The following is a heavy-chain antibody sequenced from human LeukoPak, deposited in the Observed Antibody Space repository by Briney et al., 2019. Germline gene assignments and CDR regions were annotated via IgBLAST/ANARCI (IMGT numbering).Heavy chain of an antibody. J-gene: IGHJ6*03. V-gene: IGHV1-69*06. CDR3: ASDKFIAETYYYYYMDV. D-gene: IGHD6-13*01. CDR1: GGTFSSYA. CDR2: IIPIFGTA. Sequence: SVKVSCKASGGTFSSYATSWVRQAPGQGLEWMGGIIPIFGTANYAQKFQGRVTITADKSTSTAYMELSSLRSEDTAVYYCASDKFIAETYYYYYMDVWGKGTTVTVSS.